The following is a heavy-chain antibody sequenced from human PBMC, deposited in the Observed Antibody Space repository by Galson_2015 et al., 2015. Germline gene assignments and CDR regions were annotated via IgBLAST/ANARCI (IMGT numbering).Heavy chain of an antibody. CDR2: INSDGSNT. J-gene: IGHJ3*02. CDR3: ARGYYFHDSSGYSAFDI. D-gene: IGHD3-22*01. Sequence: SLRLSCAASRFTFSNYWMHWVRQAPGKGLVWVSRINSDGSNTTYADSVKGRFTISRDNAKNTLFLQMNSLRDEDTAVYYCARGYYFHDSSGYSAFDIWGQGTMVTVSS. CDR1: RFTFSNYW. V-gene: IGHV3-74*01.